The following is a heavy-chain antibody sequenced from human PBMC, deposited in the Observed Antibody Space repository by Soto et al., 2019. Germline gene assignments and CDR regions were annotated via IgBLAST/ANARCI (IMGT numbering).Heavy chain of an antibody. CDR3: LKDVGSRHYDFTNFDS. D-gene: IGHD3-3*01. J-gene: IGHJ4*02. Sequence: EVQLLESGGGVVQPGGSLRLSCIASGFIFDDYAIHWVRQVPGKGLEWVSGIDWNRATTGYADSVKGRFTLSRDNARNSVLLQMNSLRPEDTALYYCLKDVGSRHYDFTNFDSWGQGTLVTVSS. CDR1: GFIFDDYA. CDR2: IDWNRATT. V-gene: IGHV3-9*01.